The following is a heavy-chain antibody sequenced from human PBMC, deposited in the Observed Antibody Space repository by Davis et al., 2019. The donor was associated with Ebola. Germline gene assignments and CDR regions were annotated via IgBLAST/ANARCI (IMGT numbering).Heavy chain of an antibody. Sequence: PGGSLRLSCAASGFTFSSYSMNWVRQAPGKGLEWVSSISSSSSYIYYADSVKGRFTISRDNAKNSLYLQMNSLRAEDTAVYYCAREEYSSSSGVDYWGQGTLVTVSS. CDR3: AREEYSSSSGVDY. D-gene: IGHD6-6*01. CDR1: GFTFSSYS. V-gene: IGHV3-21*01. J-gene: IGHJ4*02. CDR2: ISSSSSYI.